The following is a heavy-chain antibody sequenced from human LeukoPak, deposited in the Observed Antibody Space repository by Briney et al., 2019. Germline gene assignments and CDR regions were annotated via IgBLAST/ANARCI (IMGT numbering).Heavy chain of an antibody. CDR1: GYSISSGYY. D-gene: IGHD2-2*01. J-gene: IGHJ5*02. CDR2: IYHSGST. CDR3: ARESCSSTSCSNWFDP. Sequence: SETLSLTCTVSGYSISSGYYWGWIRQPPGKGLEWIGSIYHSGSTYYNPSLKSRVTISVDTSKNQFSLKLSSVTAADTAVYYCARESCSSTSCSNWFDPWGQGTLVTVSS. V-gene: IGHV4-38-2*02.